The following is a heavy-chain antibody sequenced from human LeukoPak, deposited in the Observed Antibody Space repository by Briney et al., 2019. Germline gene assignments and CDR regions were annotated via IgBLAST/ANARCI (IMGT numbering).Heavy chain of an antibody. Sequence: GGSLRLSCAASGFTFSSYEMNWVRQAPGKGLEWVSYISSSGSTIYYADSVKGRFTISRDNSKNTLYLQMNSLRAEDTAVYYCAKRPRSGSPFDYWGQGTLVTVSS. CDR2: ISSSGSTI. CDR1: GFTFSSYE. V-gene: IGHV3-48*03. J-gene: IGHJ4*02. CDR3: AKRPRSGSPFDY. D-gene: IGHD3-10*01.